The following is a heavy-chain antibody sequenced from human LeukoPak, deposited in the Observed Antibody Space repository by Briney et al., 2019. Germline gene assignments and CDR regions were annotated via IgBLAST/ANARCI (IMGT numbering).Heavy chain of an antibody. V-gene: IGHV3-74*01. D-gene: IGHD2-2*01. CDR2: INSDWSCT. CDR1: GCTFISYC. CDR3: ARVLSKRYCSSTSCYSARLNWFDP. Sequence: PGGSLRLSCAASGCTFISYCMHWVRQAPGKGLVWVSRINSDWSCTNYADSVKGRFTISRDNAKNTLYLQMNSLRAKDTAVYYCARVLSKRYCSSTSCYSARLNWFDPWGQGTLVTVSS. J-gene: IGHJ5*02.